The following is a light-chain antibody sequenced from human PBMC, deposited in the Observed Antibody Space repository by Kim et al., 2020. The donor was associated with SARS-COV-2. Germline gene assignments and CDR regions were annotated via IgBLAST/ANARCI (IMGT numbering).Light chain of an antibody. CDR2: GAS. CDR1: QSVSSSY. V-gene: IGKV3-20*01. Sequence: PGKRATLSCRASQSVSSSYLAWYQQKPGQAPRLLIYGASSRATGIPDRFSGSGSGTDFTLTISRLEPEDFAVYYCQQYGSSPPTTFGQGTRLE. J-gene: IGKJ5*01. CDR3: QQYGSSPPTT.